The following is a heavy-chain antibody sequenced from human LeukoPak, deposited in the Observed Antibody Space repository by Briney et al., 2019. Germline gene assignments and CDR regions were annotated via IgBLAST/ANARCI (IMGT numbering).Heavy chain of an antibody. V-gene: IGHV4-4*02. CDR3: AREGGFYRPLDY. D-gene: IGHD6-25*01. Sequence: SETLSLTCDVSGGSVTSTNWWTWFRQPPGKGLEWIGEVHLDGRTNYNPSLKSRLVMSADLPENHISLELTSVTAADTAVYYCAREGGFYRPLDYSGQGTLVTVSS. CDR1: GGSVTSTNW. CDR2: VHLDGRT. J-gene: IGHJ4*02.